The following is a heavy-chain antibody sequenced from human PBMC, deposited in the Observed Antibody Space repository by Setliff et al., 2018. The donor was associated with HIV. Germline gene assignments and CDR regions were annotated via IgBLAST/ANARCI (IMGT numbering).Heavy chain of an antibody. Sequence: SETLSLTCTVSGGSISSGSYYWSWIRQPAGKGLEWIGHIHASGNTNYNPSLKSRVTISVDTSKKYFSLRLTSVTAADTAAYYCARAIVYGSAFDIWGQGTMVTVSS. D-gene: IGHD6-13*01. J-gene: IGHJ3*02. CDR2: IHASGNT. V-gene: IGHV4-61*09. CDR3: ARAIVYGSAFDI. CDR1: GGSISSGSYY.